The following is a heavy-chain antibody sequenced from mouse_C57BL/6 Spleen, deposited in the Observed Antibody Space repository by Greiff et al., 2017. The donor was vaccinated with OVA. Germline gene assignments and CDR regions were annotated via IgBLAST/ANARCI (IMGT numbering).Heavy chain of an antibody. D-gene: IGHD4-1*01. CDR1: GYSITSGYY. V-gene: IGHV3-6*01. J-gene: IGHJ2*01. CDR3: AREGNWLFDY. CDR2: ISYDGSN. Sequence: EVQVVESGPGLVKPSQSLSLTCSVTGYSITSGYYWNWIRQFPGNKLEWMGYISYDGSNNYNPSLKNRISITRDTSKNQFFLTLNSVTTEDTATYYCAREGNWLFDYWGQGTTLTVSS.